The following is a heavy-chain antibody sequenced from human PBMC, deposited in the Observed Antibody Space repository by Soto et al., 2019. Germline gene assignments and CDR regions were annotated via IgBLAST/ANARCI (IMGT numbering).Heavy chain of an antibody. CDR3: AAESSYGLDV. V-gene: IGHV1-46*01. CDR1: GYTFTSYY. J-gene: IGHJ6*02. Sequence: ASVKVSCKASGYTFTSYYMHWVRRAPGQGLEWMGIINPNDGRTSYAQKFQGRVTMTRDTSTSTVYMELSSLRSEDTAVYFCAAESSYGLDVWGQGTTVTVSS. CDR2: INPNDGRT.